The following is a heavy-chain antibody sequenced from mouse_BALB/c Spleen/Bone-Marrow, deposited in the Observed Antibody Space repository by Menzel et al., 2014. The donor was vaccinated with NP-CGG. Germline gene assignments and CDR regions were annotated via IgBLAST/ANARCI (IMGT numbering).Heavy chain of an antibody. CDR2: IYPDSGNT. CDR3: TRGGAGTFAY. V-gene: IGHV1S22*01. J-gene: IGHJ3*01. D-gene: IGHD3-3*01. CDR1: GYTFTSYW. Sequence: LQHPGSELVRPGASVILSCKASGYTFTSYWMHWVKQRPGQGLEWIGNIYPDSGNTNYDENFKSKATLTVDTSSSTAYMQLSSLTSEDSAVYYCTRGGAGTFAYWGQGTLVTVSA.